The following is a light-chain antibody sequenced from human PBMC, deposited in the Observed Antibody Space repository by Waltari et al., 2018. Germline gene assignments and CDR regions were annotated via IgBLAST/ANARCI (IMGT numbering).Light chain of an antibody. V-gene: IGLV3-1*01. J-gene: IGLJ2*01. CDR3: QVWDSTTAHVV. CDR1: KLGDKY. CDR2: QHT. Sequence: SYELTQPPSVSVSPGQTANITCSGDKLGDKYACWYQQKPGQYPVLVMFQHTKRPSGIPERFPGYNSGNTATLTIRGTQAMDEADYYCQVWDSTTAHVVFGGGTKLTVL.